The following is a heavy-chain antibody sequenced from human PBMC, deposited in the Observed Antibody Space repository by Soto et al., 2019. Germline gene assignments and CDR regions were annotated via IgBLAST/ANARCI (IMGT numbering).Heavy chain of an antibody. D-gene: IGHD1-26*01. Sequence: EVQLVESGGGLVKPGGSLRLSCAASGFAFNNYDMNWVRQAPGKGLEWVSFISSRSTYIYFADSLKGRFSISRDNAKKSLYLQMNRLRAEDTAIYYCAREDGVVGSSSAFDHWGLGTLVTVSS. CDR1: GFAFNNYD. CDR2: ISSRSTYI. V-gene: IGHV3-21*01. J-gene: IGHJ4*02. CDR3: AREDGVVGSSSAFDH.